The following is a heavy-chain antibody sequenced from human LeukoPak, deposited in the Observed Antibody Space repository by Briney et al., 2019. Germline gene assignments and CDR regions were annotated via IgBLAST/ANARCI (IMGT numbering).Heavy chain of an antibody. D-gene: IGHD3-22*01. CDR1: GYTFTNYY. J-gene: IGHJ4*02. CDR3: ARACYESSAYRHAVYFDY. V-gene: IGHV1-46*01. Sequence: ASVKVSCKASGYTFTNYYMHWVRQAPGQGLEWMGIINPSDDSTRYAQKFQGRVTMTKDTSTNTVYMHLSSLSSDDAAVYYCARACYESSAYRHAVYFDYWGQGTLVTVSS. CDR2: INPSDDST.